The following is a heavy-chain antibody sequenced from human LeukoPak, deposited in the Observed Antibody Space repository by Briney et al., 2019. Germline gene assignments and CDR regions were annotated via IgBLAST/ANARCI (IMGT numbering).Heavy chain of an antibody. D-gene: IGHD6-13*01. J-gene: IGHJ4*02. CDR2: ISGSGGST. V-gene: IGHV3-23*01. CDR1: GFTFSGYA. Sequence: GGSLRLSCAASGFTFSGYAMSWVRQAPGKGLEWVSAISGSGGSTYYADSVKGRFTISRDNSKNTLYLQMNSLRAEDTAVYYCAKGLTSIAAAGPFDYWGQGTLVTVSS. CDR3: AKGLTSIAAAGPFDY.